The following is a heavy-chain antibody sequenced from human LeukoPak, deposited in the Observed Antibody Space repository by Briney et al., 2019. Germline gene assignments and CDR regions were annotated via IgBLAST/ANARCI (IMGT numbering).Heavy chain of an antibody. Sequence: ASVKVSCKASGYTFTGYYMHWVRQAPGQGLEWMGWINPNSGGTNYAQKFQGRVTMTRDTSISTAYMELSRLRSDDTAVYYCARVDPHCSGGSCYETRFDPWGQGTLVTVSP. CDR2: INPNSGGT. D-gene: IGHD2-15*01. CDR1: GYTFTGYY. V-gene: IGHV1-2*02. J-gene: IGHJ5*02. CDR3: ARVDPHCSGGSCYETRFDP.